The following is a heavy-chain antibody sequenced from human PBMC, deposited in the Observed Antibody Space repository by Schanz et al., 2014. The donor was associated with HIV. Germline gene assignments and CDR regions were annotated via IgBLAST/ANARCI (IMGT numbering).Heavy chain of an antibody. V-gene: IGHV3-53*01. CDR1: GFTVSNNH. CDR3: AKVAIHSSGWLPFDY. J-gene: IGHJ4*02. D-gene: IGHD6-19*01. Sequence: QLVESGGGLIQPGGSLRLSCVFSGFTVSNNHLSWVRQAPGKGLEWVSIIYSAGTTYYTDSVKGRFTISRDNSKNTXYLXXNSXXXEDTAVYYCAKVAIHSSGWLPFDYWGQGTLVTVSS. CDR2: IYSAGTT.